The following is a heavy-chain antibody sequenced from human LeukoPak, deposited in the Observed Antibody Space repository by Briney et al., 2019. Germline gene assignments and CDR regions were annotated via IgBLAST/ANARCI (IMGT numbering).Heavy chain of an antibody. V-gene: IGHV3-20*04. J-gene: IGHJ4*02. Sequence: RSGGSLRLSCAASGFTFDDYGMSWVRQAPGKGLEWVSGINWNGGSTGYADSVKGRFTISRDNSKNTLYLQMNSLRAEDTAVYYCAINVRDEWLLGFDYWGQGTLVTVSS. CDR3: AINVRDEWLLGFDY. D-gene: IGHD3-3*01. CDR1: GFTFDDYG. CDR2: INWNGGST.